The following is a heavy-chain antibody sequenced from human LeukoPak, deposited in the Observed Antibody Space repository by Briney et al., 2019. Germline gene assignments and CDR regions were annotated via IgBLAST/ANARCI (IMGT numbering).Heavy chain of an antibody. Sequence: GGSLRLSCAASGFTFSSYWMSWVRQAPGKGLEWVAVIWYDGSNKYYADSVKGRFTISRDNPKNTLYLQMNSLRAEDTAVYYCARDLDYYDSSGYYSPFDYWGQGTLVTVSS. CDR2: IWYDGSNK. D-gene: IGHD3-22*01. V-gene: IGHV3-33*08. J-gene: IGHJ4*02. CDR3: ARDLDYYDSSGYYSPFDY. CDR1: GFTFSSYW.